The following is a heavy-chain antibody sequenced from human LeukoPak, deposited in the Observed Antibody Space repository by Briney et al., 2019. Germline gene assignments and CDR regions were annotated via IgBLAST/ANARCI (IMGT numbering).Heavy chain of an antibody. Sequence: GSLRLFCAASRFTFSNYSMNWVRQAPGKGLEWVSSISRGSGHIYYADSVKGRFTISRGNARNSLYLQMNSLRAEDTAIYYCARVDAALDYWGQGTLVTVSS. CDR3: ARVDAALDY. J-gene: IGHJ4*02. CDR1: RFTFSNYS. D-gene: IGHD6-6*01. CDR2: ISRGSGHI. V-gene: IGHV3-21*01.